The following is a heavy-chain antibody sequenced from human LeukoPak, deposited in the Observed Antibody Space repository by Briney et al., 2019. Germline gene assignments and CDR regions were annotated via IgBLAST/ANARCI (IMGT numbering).Heavy chain of an antibody. Sequence: SETLSLTCTVSGYSISSAYYWGWIRQPPGKGLEWIGTIYHSGSTYYNPSLKSRVTISVDTSKNQFSLKLSSVTAADTAVYYCAREAGRYFGWFSSRFYMDVWGKGTTVTISS. CDR2: IYHSGST. J-gene: IGHJ6*03. V-gene: IGHV4-38-2*02. D-gene: IGHD3-9*01. CDR3: AREAGRYFGWFSSRFYMDV. CDR1: GYSISSAYY.